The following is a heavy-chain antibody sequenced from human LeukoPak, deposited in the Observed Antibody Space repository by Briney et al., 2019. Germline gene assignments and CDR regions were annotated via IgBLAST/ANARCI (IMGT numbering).Heavy chain of an antibody. D-gene: IGHD3-10*01. CDR2: ISSSGRTI. Sequence: GGSLRLSCAASGFTFSTFEMNWVRQAPGKGLEWVSYISSSGRTIYYADSVKGRFTVSRDHAKNSLYLQMNSLRAEDTAVYYCARLTLPSFGELSYDDSFHIWGQGTMVTVSS. J-gene: IGHJ3*02. CDR3: ARLTLPSFGELSYDDSFHI. CDR1: GFTFSTFE. V-gene: IGHV3-48*03.